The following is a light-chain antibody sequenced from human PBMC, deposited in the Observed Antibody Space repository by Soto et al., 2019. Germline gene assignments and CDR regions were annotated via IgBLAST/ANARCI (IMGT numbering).Light chain of an antibody. CDR1: SASVSTSYY. Sequence: QTVVTQEPSFSVSPGGTVTLTCGLTSASVSTSYYPSWYQQTPGQAPRTLIYNTNTRSSGVPDRFSGSLLGNKAALTITGGQTEDEADYYCVFYMGSGISLFGGGTKLTVL. J-gene: IGLJ2*01. CDR2: NTN. V-gene: IGLV8-61*01. CDR3: VFYMGSGISL.